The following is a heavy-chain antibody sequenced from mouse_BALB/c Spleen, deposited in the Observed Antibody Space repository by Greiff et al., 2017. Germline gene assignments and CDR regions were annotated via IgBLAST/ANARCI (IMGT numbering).Heavy chain of an antibody. D-gene: IGHD2-14*01. CDR2: ISNGGGST. CDR1: GFTFSSYT. V-gene: IGHV5-12-2*01. Sequence: EVQVVESGGGLVQPGGSLKLSCAASGFTFSSYTMSWVRQTPEKRLEWVAYISNGGGSTYYPDTVKGRFTISRDNAKNTLYLQMSSLKSEDTAMYYCARQEVLYAMDYWGQGTSVTVSS. CDR3: ARQEVLYAMDY. J-gene: IGHJ4*01.